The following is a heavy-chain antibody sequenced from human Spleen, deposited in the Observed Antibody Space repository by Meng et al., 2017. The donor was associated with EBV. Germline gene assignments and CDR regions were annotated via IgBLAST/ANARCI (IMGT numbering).Heavy chain of an antibody. J-gene: IGHJ4*02. V-gene: IGHV7-4-1*02. D-gene: IGHD5-12*01. Sequence: VRLVESGAGVEWPGASVRVSCKTSGYSFTNYAMGWLRQAPGQGLEWMGWINTNTGNPTYVQGFTGRFVFSLDTSVSTAYLRITSLKAEDTAVYYCAKSGGGYSGYYYFDYWGQGTLVTVSS. CDR3: AKSGGGYSGYYYFDY. CDR1: GYSFTNYA. CDR2: INTNTGNP.